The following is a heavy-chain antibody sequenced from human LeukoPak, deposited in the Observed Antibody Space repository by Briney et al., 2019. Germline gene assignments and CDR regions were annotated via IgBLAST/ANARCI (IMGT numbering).Heavy chain of an antibody. J-gene: IGHJ4*02. CDR1: GFTFINYN. CDR2: ISSSSSYI. D-gene: IGHD1-26*01. CDR3: AKGGLGATFDY. V-gene: IGHV3-21*01. Sequence: GGSLRLSCAASGFTFINYNMNWVRQAPGKGLEWVSSISSSSSYIYYADSVKGRFTISRDNSKNRLYLQMNSLRAEDTAVYYCAKGGLGATFDYWGQGTLVTVSS.